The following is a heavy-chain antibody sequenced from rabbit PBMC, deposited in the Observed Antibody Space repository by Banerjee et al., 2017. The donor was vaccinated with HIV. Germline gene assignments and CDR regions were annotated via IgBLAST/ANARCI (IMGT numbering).Heavy chain of an antibody. Sequence: QSLEESGGDLVKPGASLTLTCTASGFSFSRSYYMCWVRQAPGKGLEWIACIYGGTVGSTYYASWAKGRFTISKTSSTTVTLQMTSLTAADTATYFCARYISGSGGDNYSTLWGPGTLVTVS. CDR2: IYGGTVGST. CDR3: ARYISGSGGDNYSTL. D-gene: IGHD1-1*01. CDR1: GFSFSRSYY. V-gene: IGHV1S40*01. J-gene: IGHJ4*01.